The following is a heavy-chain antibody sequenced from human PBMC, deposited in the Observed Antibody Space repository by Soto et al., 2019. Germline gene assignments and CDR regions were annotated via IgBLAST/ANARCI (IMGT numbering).Heavy chain of an antibody. J-gene: IGHJ4*01. CDR3: ARTGGLFTTSWYVFDY. V-gene: IGHV1-8*01. CDR1: GYSFGDFD. D-gene: IGHD6-13*01. CDR2: MNPKRGDT. Sequence: ASVKVSCKTSGYSFGDFDINWIRQAPGQGLEWMGWMNPKRGDTGSAQKFQGRVTMTRNTSINTAFLEVTGLTSDVTAVYFCARTGGLFTTSWYVFDYWG.